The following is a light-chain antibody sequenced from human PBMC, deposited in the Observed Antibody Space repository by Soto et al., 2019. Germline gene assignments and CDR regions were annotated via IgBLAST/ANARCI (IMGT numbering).Light chain of an antibody. J-gene: IGKJ2*01. CDR1: QSISSW. CDR3: QQYNSYSYT. CDR2: DAS. V-gene: IGKV1-5*01. Sequence: DIQMTQSPSTLSASVGDRVTITCRASQSISSWLAWYQQKPGKAPKVLIYDASSLGSGVPSRFSGSGSGTEFTLIIISLQPDDFATYYCQQYNSYSYTFGQGTKREIK.